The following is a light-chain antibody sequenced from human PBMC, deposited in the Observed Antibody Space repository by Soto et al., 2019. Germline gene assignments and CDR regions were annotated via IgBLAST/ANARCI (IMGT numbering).Light chain of an antibody. CDR3: QLSDSSLP. CDR1: HNINAY. J-gene: IGKJ5*01. V-gene: IGKV1-39*01. Sequence: DKQMKQSASALSAYVGDRVAIPCRASHNINAYLNWYQQRPGKAPRLLIYAASSVQGGVPSRFSGSGSGTDFTLTISSQQPEDFATYYCQLSDSSLPFGQGTRLEI. CDR2: AAS.